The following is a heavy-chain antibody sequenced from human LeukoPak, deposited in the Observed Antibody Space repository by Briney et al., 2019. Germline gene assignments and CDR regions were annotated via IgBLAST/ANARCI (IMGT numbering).Heavy chain of an antibody. J-gene: IGHJ6*03. D-gene: IGHD3-3*01. Sequence: ASVKVSCKASGYTFTSYYMHWVRQAPGQGLEWMGIINPSSGSTSYAQKFQGRVTMTRDMSTSTVYMELSSLRSEDTAVYYCARDQNDFWSGRGYYYYYMDVWGKGTTVTVSS. CDR1: GYTFTSYY. CDR3: ARDQNDFWSGRGYYYYYMDV. V-gene: IGHV1-46*01. CDR2: INPSSGST.